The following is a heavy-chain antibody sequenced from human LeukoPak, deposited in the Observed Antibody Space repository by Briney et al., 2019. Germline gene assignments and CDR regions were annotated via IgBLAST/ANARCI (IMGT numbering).Heavy chain of an antibody. CDR3: ARDGVRDGLYFDY. CDR2: ISSSSSII. CDR1: GFIFSSYS. J-gene: IGHJ4*02. Sequence: GGSLRLSCAASGFIFSSYSMNWVRQAPGKGLEWVSYISSSSSIIYYADSVKGRFTISRDNAKNSLYLQMNSLRAEDTAVYYCARDGVRDGLYFDYWGQGTPVTVSS. V-gene: IGHV3-48*01. D-gene: IGHD5-24*01.